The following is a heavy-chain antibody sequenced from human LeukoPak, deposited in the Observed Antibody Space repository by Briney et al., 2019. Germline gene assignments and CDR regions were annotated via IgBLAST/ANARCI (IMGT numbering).Heavy chain of an antibody. CDR3: VTFYETY. D-gene: IGHD2/OR15-2a*01. J-gene: IGHJ4*02. CDR1: GTYW. V-gene: IGHV3-74*01. CDR2: INSDGSWT. Sequence: GGSLRLSCAASGTYWMHWVRQAPGKGLVWVSHINSDGSWTGYADSVEGRFTISKDNAKNTVSLQMNNLRAEDTAVYYCVTFYETYWGRGTLVTVSS.